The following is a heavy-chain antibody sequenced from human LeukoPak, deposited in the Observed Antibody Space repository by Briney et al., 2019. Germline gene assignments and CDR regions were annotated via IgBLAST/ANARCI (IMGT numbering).Heavy chain of an antibody. V-gene: IGHV3-53*01. J-gene: IGHJ4*02. CDR3: AKGGQWLVQRPYYFDY. Sequence: GGSLRLSCAASGFTVSSNYMSWVRQAPGKGLEWVSVIYSGGSTYYADSVKGRFTISRDNSKNTLYLQMNSLRAEDTAVYYCAKGGQWLVQRPYYFDYWGQGTLVTVSS. CDR1: GFTVSSNY. D-gene: IGHD6-19*01. CDR2: IYSGGST.